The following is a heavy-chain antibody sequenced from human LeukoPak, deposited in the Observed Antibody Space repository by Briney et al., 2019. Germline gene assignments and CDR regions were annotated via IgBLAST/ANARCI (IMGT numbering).Heavy chain of an antibody. CDR2: IYPGDSDT. CDR1: GYSFTSYW. CDR3: ARHDGTYYDYVWGSYDY. D-gene: IGHD3-16*01. J-gene: IGHJ4*02. Sequence: GESLKTSCKGSGYSFTSYWIGWVRQMPGKGLEWMGIIYPGDSDTRYSPSFQGQVTISADKSISTAYLQWSSLKASDTAMYYCARHDGTYYDYVWGSYDYWGQGTLVTVSS. V-gene: IGHV5-51*01.